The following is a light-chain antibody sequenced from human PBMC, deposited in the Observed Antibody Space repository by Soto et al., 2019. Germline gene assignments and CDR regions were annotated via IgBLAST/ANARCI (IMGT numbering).Light chain of an antibody. Sequence: EVVVTQSPGTLSLSPGERATLSCRASQSVTSDYLAWYQQKPGQSPRLLMSGASRRATGVPDRFSGSGSGTDFTLTISSLQPDDFATYYCQQYSSSVTFGQGTKVDIK. J-gene: IGKJ1*01. V-gene: IGKV3-20*01. CDR3: QQYSSSVT. CDR2: GAS. CDR1: QSVTSDY.